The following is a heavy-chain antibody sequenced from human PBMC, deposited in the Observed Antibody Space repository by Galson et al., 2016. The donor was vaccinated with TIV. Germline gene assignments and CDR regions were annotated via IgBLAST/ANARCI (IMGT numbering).Heavy chain of an antibody. CDR2: ISHSGHT. J-gene: IGHJ3*02. CDR1: GGSLSDYY. CDR3: ARVRRGNVGVVDATDAFDI. D-gene: IGHD2-15*01. V-gene: IGHV4-34*01. Sequence: SETLSLTCAVYGGSLSDYYWSWIRQPPGKGLEWIGEISHSGHTHHNPSLKSRVTISLDTSKNQFSLTLTSVTAADTALFYCARVRRGNVGVVDATDAFDIWDQGTMVTVSS.